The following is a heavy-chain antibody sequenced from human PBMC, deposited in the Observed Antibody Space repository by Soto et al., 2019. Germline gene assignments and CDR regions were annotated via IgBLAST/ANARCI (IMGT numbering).Heavy chain of an antibody. D-gene: IGHD2-2*01. CDR3: AREGRGVVVPGGMDV. V-gene: IGHV3-74*01. Sequence: GGSLRLSCAASGFTFSSYWMHWVRQAPGEGLVWVSRINSDGSSTSYADSVKGRFTISRDNAKNTLYLQMNSLRVEDTAVYYCAREGRGVVVPGGMDVWGQGTSVTVSS. J-gene: IGHJ6*02. CDR2: INSDGSST. CDR1: GFTFSSYW.